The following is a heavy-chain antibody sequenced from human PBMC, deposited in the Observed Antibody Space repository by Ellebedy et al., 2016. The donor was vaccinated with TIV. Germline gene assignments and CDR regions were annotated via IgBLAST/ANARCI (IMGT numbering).Heavy chain of an antibody. CDR1: GFTFSSYW. Sequence: PGGSLRLSCAASGFTFSSYWMHRVRQAPGKGLVWVSRITSDGSGTSYADSVQGRFTISRDNAKHTLYLQMNSLRAEDTAVYYCATLGSSSTFDYWGQGTRVTVSS. V-gene: IGHV3-74*01. J-gene: IGHJ4*02. CDR2: ITSDGSGT. D-gene: IGHD6-6*01. CDR3: ATLGSSSTFDY.